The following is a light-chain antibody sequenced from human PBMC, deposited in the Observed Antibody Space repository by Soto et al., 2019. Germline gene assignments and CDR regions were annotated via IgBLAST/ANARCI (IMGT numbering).Light chain of an antibody. J-gene: IGKJ2*01. Sequence: EVVLTQSPVTLSMSPGERATLSCRASQSVSNNLAWYQQKPGKAPRLLIYGDSTRATGVPARFSGSGSGTEFTLTIAGLQSEDIAIYYCHQYNHWPPLYSFGQGTRLEIK. CDR1: QSVSNN. CDR2: GDS. V-gene: IGKV3-15*01. CDR3: HQYNHWPPLYS.